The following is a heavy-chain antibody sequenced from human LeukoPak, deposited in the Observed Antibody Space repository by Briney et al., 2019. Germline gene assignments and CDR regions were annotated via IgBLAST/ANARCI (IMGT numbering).Heavy chain of an antibody. CDR1: GFTFSSYS. CDR3: AKGENYYGSGSYYLGY. Sequence: GGSLRLSCAASGFTFSSYSMNWVRQAPGKGLEWVSSISSSSSYIYYADSVKGRFTISRDNSKNTLYLQMNSLRAEDTAVYYCAKGENYYGSGSYYLGYWGQGTLVTVSS. D-gene: IGHD3-10*01. J-gene: IGHJ4*02. V-gene: IGHV3-21*04. CDR2: ISSSSSYI.